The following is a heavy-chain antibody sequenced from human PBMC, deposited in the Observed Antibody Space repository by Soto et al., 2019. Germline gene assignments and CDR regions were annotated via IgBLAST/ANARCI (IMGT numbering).Heavy chain of an antibody. V-gene: IGHV4-34*01. J-gene: IGHJ6*02. D-gene: IGHD6-13*01. CDR3: ARGPTQQLPPLSDYYYYGMDV. CDR1: GGTLSGYY. CDR2: IMHSGSN. Sequence: PQALSLTCAVYGGTLSGYYWSWIRQPSGKRLEWIGEIMHSGSNNYNPSLKSRVTISVDTSKNQFSLKLSSVTAADTAVYYCARGPTQQLPPLSDYYYYGMDVWGQGTTVTVS.